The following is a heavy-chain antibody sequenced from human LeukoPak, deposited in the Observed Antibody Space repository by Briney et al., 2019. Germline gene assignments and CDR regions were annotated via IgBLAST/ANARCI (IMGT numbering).Heavy chain of an antibody. CDR3: ARATEWALNNWFDP. V-gene: IGHV6-1*01. CDR2: TYYRSKWYN. CDR1: GDSVSSNSAA. Sequence: SQTLSLTYAISGDSVSSNSAAWNWIRQSPSRGLEWLGRTYYRSKWYNDYAVSAKSRITINPDTSKNQFSLQLNSVTPEDTAVYYCARATEWALNNWFDPWGQGTLVTVSS. J-gene: IGHJ5*02. D-gene: IGHD3-3*01.